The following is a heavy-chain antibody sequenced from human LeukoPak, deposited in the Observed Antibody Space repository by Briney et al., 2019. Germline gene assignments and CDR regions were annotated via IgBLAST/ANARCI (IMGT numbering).Heavy chain of an antibody. J-gene: IGHJ4*02. CDR2: VSISSSIM. Sequence: GGSLRLSCAASGFTFSSYNMNWVRQAPGKGLEWISYVSISSSIMYYADSVKGRFTISRDNAKSSLYLQMNSLRAEDTAVYYCTRTFSRDMDYWGQGTLVTVSS. D-gene: IGHD2/OR15-2a*01. V-gene: IGHV3-48*04. CDR1: GFTFSSYN. CDR3: TRTFSRDMDY.